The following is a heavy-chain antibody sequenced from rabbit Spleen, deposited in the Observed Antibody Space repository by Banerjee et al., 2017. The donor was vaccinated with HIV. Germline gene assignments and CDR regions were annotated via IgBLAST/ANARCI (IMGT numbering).Heavy chain of an antibody. D-gene: IGHD4-2*01. CDR1: GFDFGTYY. J-gene: IGHJ4*01. CDR3: AKDMGVAAGYYFNL. Sequence: QLVESGGGLVQPGGSLKLSCKASGFDFGTYYMSWVRQAPGRGLEWVGYIDPVFGISVSANWVNGRFTISSHNAQNTLYLQLNSPTAADTATYFWAKDMGVAAGYYFNLWGPGTLVTVS. CDR2: IDPVFGIS. V-gene: IGHV1S7*01.